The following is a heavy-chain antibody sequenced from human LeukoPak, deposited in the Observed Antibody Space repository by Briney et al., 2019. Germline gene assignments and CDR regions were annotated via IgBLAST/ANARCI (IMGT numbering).Heavy chain of an antibody. Sequence: GGSLRLSCAASGFTFSSYAMSWVRQAPGKGLEWVAFIHYDGARSYYADSVKGRFTISRDNSRNTLYLQMNSLRPEDTAVYYCAKAIWGAATSSWFCLDYWGQGTLVTVSS. CDR1: GFTFSSYA. CDR3: AKAIWGAATSSWFCLDY. J-gene: IGHJ4*02. V-gene: IGHV3-30*02. CDR2: IHYDGARS. D-gene: IGHD3-10*01.